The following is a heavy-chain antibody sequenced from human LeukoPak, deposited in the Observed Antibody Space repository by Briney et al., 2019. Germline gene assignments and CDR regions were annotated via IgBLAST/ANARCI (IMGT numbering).Heavy chain of an antibody. CDR2: VYYSGGA. CDR3: ARGSDSGCDP. D-gene: IGHD6-19*01. CDR1: GGSLNGYS. Sequence: SETLSLTCTVSGGSLNGYSWNWIRQSPGRGLEWIGYVYYSGGANYNPSLRSRLTMSVDTSKNQFSLELTSVTAADTAVYYCARGSDSGCDPWGQGPWSPSPQ. V-gene: IGHV4-59*01. J-gene: IGHJ5*02.